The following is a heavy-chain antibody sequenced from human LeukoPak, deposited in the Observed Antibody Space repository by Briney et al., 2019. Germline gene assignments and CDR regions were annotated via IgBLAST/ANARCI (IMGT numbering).Heavy chain of an antibody. CDR3: AKDRRIGGIWFGELYSDEGNLLPPGEGN. Sequence: PGGSLRLSCAASGFTFSSYGMSWVRQAPGKGLEWVSAISGSGGSTYYADSVKGRFTISRDNSKNTLYLQMNSLRAEDTAVYYCAKDRRIGGIWFGELYSDEGNLLPPGEGNWGQGTLVTVSS. V-gene: IGHV3-23*01. D-gene: IGHD3-10*01. CDR1: GFTFSSYG. J-gene: IGHJ4*02. CDR2: ISGSGGST.